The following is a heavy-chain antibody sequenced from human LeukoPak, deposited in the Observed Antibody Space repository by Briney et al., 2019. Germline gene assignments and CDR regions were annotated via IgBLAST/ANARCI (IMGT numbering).Heavy chain of an antibody. D-gene: IGHD2-15*01. CDR2: ISGSGGST. CDR3: AKDQKIVVVVAATCFDP. V-gene: IGHV3-23*01. J-gene: IGHJ5*02. CDR1: GFSFSSYA. Sequence: PRGSLRLSCAASGFSFSSYAMSSVRQAPGKGLEWVSPISGSGGSTHYADSVKGRFTISRDNSKNTLYLQMNSLRAEDTAVYYCAKDQKIVVVVAATCFDPWGQGTLVTVSS.